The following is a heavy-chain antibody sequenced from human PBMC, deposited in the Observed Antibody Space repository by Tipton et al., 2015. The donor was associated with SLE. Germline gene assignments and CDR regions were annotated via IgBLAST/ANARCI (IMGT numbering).Heavy chain of an antibody. CDR1: GYTFTSYG. D-gene: IGHD2-2*01. CDR3: ARAISQQYSTIWSDY. CDR2: ISGDNGNT. V-gene: IGHV1-18*01. Sequence: VQLVQSGGEVKKPGASVRVSCEASGYTFTSYGFTWVRQAPGQGLEWMGWISGDNGNTNYAQKFQDRVMLTTDKTTTTAYMDLMSLTSDDTAVYYCARAISQQYSTIWSDYWGQGTLVTVSS. J-gene: IGHJ4*02.